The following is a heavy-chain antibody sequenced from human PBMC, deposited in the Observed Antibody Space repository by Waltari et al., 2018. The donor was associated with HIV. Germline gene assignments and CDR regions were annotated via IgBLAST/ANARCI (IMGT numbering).Heavy chain of an antibody. CDR1: GGSFSEYY. Sequence: QVHLQQWGAGLLKPSETLSLTGAVYGGSFSEYYWTWIRQPPGKGLGWSGESNHRGSTDYSPALRTRVTISVDSSKNQFSLKLTSATAAETAVYYCATLNRGGGFDSWGQGVLVTVSA. CDR3: ATLNRGGGFDS. CDR2: SNHRGST. J-gene: IGHJ4*02. V-gene: IGHV4-34*01. D-gene: IGHD2-15*01.